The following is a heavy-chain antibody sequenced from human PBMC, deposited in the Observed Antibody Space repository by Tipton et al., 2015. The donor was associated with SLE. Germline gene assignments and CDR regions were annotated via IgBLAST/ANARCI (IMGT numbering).Heavy chain of an antibody. CDR2: LYNSGTT. V-gene: IGHV4-39*07. CDR3: ARWRPLSGNEHWYFDL. D-gene: IGHD1-20*01. J-gene: IGHJ2*01. CDR1: GGSITSSHYY. Sequence: TLSLTCTVSGGSITSSHYYWGWIRQPPGKGLEWIGSLYNSGTTYYHPSLKSRVTISLDTSKNQFSLKLSSVTAADTAVYYCARWRPLSGNEHWYFDLRGRGTLVTVSS.